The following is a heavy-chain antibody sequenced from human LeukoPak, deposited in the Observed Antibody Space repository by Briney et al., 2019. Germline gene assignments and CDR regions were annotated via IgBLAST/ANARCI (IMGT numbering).Heavy chain of an antibody. Sequence: GGSLRLSCAASGFTFSSYAMSWVRQAPGKGLEWVSAISCGGGSTYYADSVKGRFTISRDNSKNSLYLQMNSLRAEDTAIYYCAKDMVTGGCYPDYWGQGTLVTVSS. CDR3: AKDMVTGGCYPDY. CDR2: ISCGGGST. CDR1: GFTFSSYA. V-gene: IGHV3-23*01. D-gene: IGHD1-26*01. J-gene: IGHJ4*02.